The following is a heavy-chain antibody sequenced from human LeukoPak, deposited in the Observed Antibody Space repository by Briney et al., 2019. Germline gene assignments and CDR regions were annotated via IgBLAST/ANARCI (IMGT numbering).Heavy chain of an antibody. V-gene: IGHV3-48*03. Sequence: GGSLRLSCAASGFTFSSYEMNWVRQAPGKGLEWVSYISSSGSTIYYADSVKGRFTISRDNAKNSLYLQMNSLRAEDTALYYCARVGITMVRGVIIDNYYMDVWGKGTTVTVSS. CDR1: GFTFSSYE. D-gene: IGHD3-10*01. J-gene: IGHJ6*03. CDR3: ARVGITMVRGVIIDNYYMDV. CDR2: ISSSGSTI.